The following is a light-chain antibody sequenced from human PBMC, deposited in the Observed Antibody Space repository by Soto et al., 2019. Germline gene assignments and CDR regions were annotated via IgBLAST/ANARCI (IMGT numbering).Light chain of an antibody. J-gene: IGKJ5*01. CDR2: GAS. CDR1: QSVSSSY. CDR3: QQYGRSPLVT. Sequence: EIVLTQSPGTLSLSPGERATLSCRASQSVSSSYLAWYQQKPGQAPRLLIYGASSRATGIPDRFSGRGAGTDFTLTSSRLESEDFAMYYCQQYGRSPLVTFGQGTRLEIK. V-gene: IGKV3-20*01.